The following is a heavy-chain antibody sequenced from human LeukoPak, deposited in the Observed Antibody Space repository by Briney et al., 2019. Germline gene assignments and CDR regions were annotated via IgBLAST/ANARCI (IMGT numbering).Heavy chain of an antibody. V-gene: IGHV1-18*04. CDR3: ARLGDDNWFDP. Sequence: ASVKVSCKASGYTFTGYYMHWVRQAPGQGLEWMGWISAYNGNTNYAQKLQGRVTMTTDTSTSTAYMELRSLRSGDTAVYYCARLGDDNWFDPWGQGALVTVSS. D-gene: IGHD1-26*01. CDR1: GYTFTGYY. CDR2: ISAYNGNT. J-gene: IGHJ5*02.